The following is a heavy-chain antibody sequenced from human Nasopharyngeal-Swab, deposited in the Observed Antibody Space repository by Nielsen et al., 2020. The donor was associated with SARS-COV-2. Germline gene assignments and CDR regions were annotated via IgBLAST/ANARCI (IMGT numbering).Heavy chain of an antibody. J-gene: IGHJ6*02. CDR1: GFTFSDYY. CDR2: ISSSGSTI. D-gene: IGHD3-10*01. V-gene: IGHV3-11*04. CDR3: ASLLWFGELPSDYYYYGMDV. Sequence: GGSLRLSCAASGFTFSDYYMSWIRQAQGKGLEWVSYISSSGSTIYYADSVKGRFTISRDNAKNSLYLQMNSLRAEDTAVYYCASLLWFGELPSDYYYYGMDVWGQGTTVTVSS.